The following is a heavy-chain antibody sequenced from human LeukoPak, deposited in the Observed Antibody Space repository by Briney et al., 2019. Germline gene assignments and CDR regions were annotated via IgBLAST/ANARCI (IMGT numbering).Heavy chain of an antibody. CDR1: GFSFSSDA. V-gene: IGHV3-23*01. CDR2: ISGRGVNI. Sequence: GGSLRLSCAASGFSFSSDAMSWVRQSPGKGLEWVSAISGRGVNIYNADSVKGRFTISRDISRTTLYLQMNSLRAEDTAVYYCAKGSFYYDTTGYKAYYFDYWGQGNLVTVSS. CDR3: AKGSFYYDTTGYKAYYFDY. D-gene: IGHD3-22*01. J-gene: IGHJ4*02.